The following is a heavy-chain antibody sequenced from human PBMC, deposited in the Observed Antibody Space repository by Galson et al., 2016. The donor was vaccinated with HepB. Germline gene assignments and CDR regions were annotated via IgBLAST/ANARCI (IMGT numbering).Heavy chain of an antibody. CDR2: IYYSGST. Sequence: SETLSLTCTVSGGSISRSSYYWSWIRQPPGKGLEWIGSIYYSGSTFYNPSLKRRVTISVDTSKNQFSLKLSSVTAADTAVYYCARLDRIQLFPVDYWGQGTLVTVSS. D-gene: IGHD5-18*01. V-gene: IGHV4-39*01. CDR1: GGSISRSSYY. CDR3: ARLDRIQLFPVDY. J-gene: IGHJ4*02.